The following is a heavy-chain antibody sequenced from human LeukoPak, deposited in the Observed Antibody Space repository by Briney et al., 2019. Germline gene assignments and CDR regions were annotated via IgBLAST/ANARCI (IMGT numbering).Heavy chain of an antibody. CDR1: GFTFSSYG. D-gene: IGHD4-17*01. CDR2: VSYDGTNK. V-gene: IGHV3-30*18. CDR3: AKDRPPYGDFGQDFDY. Sequence: GGSLRLSCAASGFTFSSYGMHWVRQAPGKGLEWVAVVSYDGTNKYYADSVKGRFTISRDNSKNTLYLQMNSLRAEDTAVYYCAKDRPPYGDFGQDFDYWGQGTLVTVSS. J-gene: IGHJ4*02.